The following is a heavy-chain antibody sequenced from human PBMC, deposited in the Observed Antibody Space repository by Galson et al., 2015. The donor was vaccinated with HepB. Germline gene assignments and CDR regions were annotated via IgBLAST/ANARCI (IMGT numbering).Heavy chain of an antibody. CDR1: GDSISYNY. D-gene: IGHD1-14*01. J-gene: IGHJ4*02. CDR2: IHHSGPT. CDR3: ASGSFGVFDY. V-gene: IGHV4-59*01. Sequence: ETLSLTCTVFGDSISYNYWSWIRQPPGKGLEWIGYIHHSGPTNYNPSLKSRVTISIDTSKNHFSLRLTSVTAADTAVYFCASGSFGVFDYWGQGALVTVSS.